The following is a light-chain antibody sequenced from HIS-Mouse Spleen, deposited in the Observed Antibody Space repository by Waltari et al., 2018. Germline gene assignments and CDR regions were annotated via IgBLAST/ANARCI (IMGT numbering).Light chain of an antibody. CDR1: QGISSY. J-gene: IGKJ1*01. Sequence: DIQLTQSPSFLSASVGDRVTITCRASQGISSYLAWYQQKPGKATKLLIYAASTLQSGVPSRFSGSGSETEFTLTISSLQPEDFATYYCQQLNSYPPTFGQGTKVEIK. CDR3: QQLNSYPPT. V-gene: IGKV1-9*01. CDR2: AAS.